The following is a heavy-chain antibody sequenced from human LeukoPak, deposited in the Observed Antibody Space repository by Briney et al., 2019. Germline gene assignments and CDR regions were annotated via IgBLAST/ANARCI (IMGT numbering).Heavy chain of an antibody. V-gene: IGHV1-69*01. D-gene: IGHD7-27*01. CDR1: GGTFNNYA. CDR2: IISIFGTA. Sequence: SVKVSCKASGGTFNNYAISWVRQAPGQGLEWMGGIISIFGTANYAQKSQGRVTITADESTSTVYMELSSLRSEDTAMYYCARVTGEGYFELWGRGNLVTVSS. CDR3: ARVTGEGYFEL. J-gene: IGHJ2*01.